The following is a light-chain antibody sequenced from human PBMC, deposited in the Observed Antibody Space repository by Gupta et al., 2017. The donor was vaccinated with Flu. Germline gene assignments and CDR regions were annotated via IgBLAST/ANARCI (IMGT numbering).Light chain of an antibody. CDR2: GAY. CDR1: QRVTTY. V-gene: IGKV3-20*01. Sequence: PGSLSLSPGERATLSCRASQRVTTYVAWDQQKPGQAPRLLIDGAYSRATGIPDRCSGSGSGTVFTLTSSRVEPEDVAVYYWQHYVCPPRTFGGGTKVQIK. J-gene: IGKJ4*02. CDR3: QHYVCPPRT.